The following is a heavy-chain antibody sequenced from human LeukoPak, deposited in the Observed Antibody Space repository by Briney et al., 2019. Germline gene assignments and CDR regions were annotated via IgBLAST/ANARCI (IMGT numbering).Heavy chain of an antibody. Sequence: GGSLRLSCAASGFTVSSNYMSWVRQAPGKGLEWVSVIYSGGSTYYADSVKGRFTISRDNAKNSLYLQMNSLRAEDTAVYYCARDHRGSGSRYYYYYMDVWGKGTTVTISS. CDR3: ARDHRGSGSRYYYYYMDV. CDR1: GFTVSSNY. J-gene: IGHJ6*03. V-gene: IGHV3-66*01. CDR2: IYSGGST. D-gene: IGHD3-10*01.